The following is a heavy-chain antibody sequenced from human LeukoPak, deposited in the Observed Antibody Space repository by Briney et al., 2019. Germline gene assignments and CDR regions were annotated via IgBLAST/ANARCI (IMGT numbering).Heavy chain of an antibody. J-gene: IGHJ4*02. V-gene: IGHV1-69*05. D-gene: IGHD5-18*01. CDR2: IIPIFGTA. Sequence: SVKVSCKASGGTFSSYAISWVRQAPGQGLEWMGGIIPIFGTANYAQKFQGRVTITTDESTSTAYMELSSLRSEDTAVYYCAVGGYSYGPFDYWGQGTLVTVSS. CDR3: AVGGYSYGPFDY. CDR1: GGTFSSYA.